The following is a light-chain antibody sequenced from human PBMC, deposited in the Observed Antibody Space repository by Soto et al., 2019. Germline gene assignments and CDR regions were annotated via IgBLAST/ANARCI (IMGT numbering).Light chain of an antibody. CDR1: QGISNF. CDR3: QKYNSAPRA. Sequence: DIQMTQSPSSLSATVGDRVTITCRASQGISNFLAWYQQKPGKVPKLLIYDASTLQSGVPSRFSGSGSGTDFTLTISSLQPEDVATYYCQKYNSAPRAFGQGTKVEIK. V-gene: IGKV1-27*01. J-gene: IGKJ1*01. CDR2: DAS.